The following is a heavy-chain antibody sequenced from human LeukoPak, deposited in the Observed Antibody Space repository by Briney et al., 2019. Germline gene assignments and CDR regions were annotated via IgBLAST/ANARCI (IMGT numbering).Heavy chain of an antibody. CDR2: ISGSGGST. Sequence: PGASLRLSCAASGFTFSSYAMSWVRQAPGKGLEWVSAISGSGGSTYYADSVKGRFTISRDNSKNTLYLQMNTLRAGDTAVYSCAKNGRGYSSDNFDYWGQGTLVTVS. V-gene: IGHV3-23*01. D-gene: IGHD5-18*01. CDR1: GFTFSSYA. CDR3: AKNGRGYSSDNFDY. J-gene: IGHJ4*02.